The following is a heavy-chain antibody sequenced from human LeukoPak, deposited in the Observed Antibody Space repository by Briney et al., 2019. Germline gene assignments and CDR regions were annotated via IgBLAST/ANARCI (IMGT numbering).Heavy chain of an antibody. V-gene: IGHV3-30*03. J-gene: IGHJ4*02. CDR1: GFTFRSFA. D-gene: IGHD3-16*01. CDR3: VQRGGLDY. Sequence: GGSLRLSCAASGFTFRSFAMHWVRQAPGKGLEWVAIISHDGTDKYYADSVKGRFTISRDNSKNALHLQMNSLRIEDTAVYYCVQRGGLDYWGQGTLVTVSS. CDR2: ISHDGTDK.